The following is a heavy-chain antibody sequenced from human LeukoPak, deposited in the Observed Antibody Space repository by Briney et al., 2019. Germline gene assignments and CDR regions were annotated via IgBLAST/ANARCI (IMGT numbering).Heavy chain of an antibody. D-gene: IGHD1-26*01. CDR1: GFTFSSYW. V-gene: IGHV3-7*01. J-gene: IGHJ4*02. CDR2: MNIDGSEK. Sequence: GGSLRLSCAASGFTFSSYWMGWVRQAPGKRLEWVANMNIDGSEKYYADSAKGRFTISRDNARNSVYLQMNSLRVEDTAVYYCARDPVEWELLLDYWGQGTLVTVSS. CDR3: ARDPVEWELLLDY.